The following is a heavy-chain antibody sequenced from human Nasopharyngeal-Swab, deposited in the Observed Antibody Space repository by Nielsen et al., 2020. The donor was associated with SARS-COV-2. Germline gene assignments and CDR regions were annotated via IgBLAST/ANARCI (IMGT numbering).Heavy chain of an antibody. CDR1: GCSFSSGSYY. V-gene: IGHV4-61*03. D-gene: IGHD5-18*01. CDR2: IYYSGST. Sequence: SETLSLTCTVSGCSFSSGSYYWSWIRQPPGKGLERIGYIYYSGSTNYNPSLKSRVTISVDTSKNHFSLKLSSVTAADTAVYYCARGGTRGYSYGGYYYYGMDVWGQGTTVTVSS. CDR3: ARGGTRGYSYGGYYYYGMDV. J-gene: IGHJ6*02.